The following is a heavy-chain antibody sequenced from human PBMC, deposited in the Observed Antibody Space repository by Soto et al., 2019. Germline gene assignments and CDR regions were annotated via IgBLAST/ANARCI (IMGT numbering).Heavy chain of an antibody. V-gene: IGHV1-69*04. CDR1: GYTFTSYG. CDR3: ARDRGPDSSGWYDY. Sequence: ASVKVSCKASGYTFTSYGISWVRQAPGQGLEWMGRIIPILGIANYAQKFQGRVTITADKSTSTAYMELSSLRSEDTAVYYCARDRGPDSSGWYDYWGQGTLVTVSS. CDR2: IIPILGIA. J-gene: IGHJ4*02. D-gene: IGHD6-19*01.